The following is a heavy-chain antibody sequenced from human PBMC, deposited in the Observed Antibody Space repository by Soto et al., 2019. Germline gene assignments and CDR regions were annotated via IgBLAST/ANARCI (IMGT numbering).Heavy chain of an antibody. V-gene: IGHV1-69*01. Sequence: QVQLVQSGAEVKKPGSSVKVSCKASGGTFSSYAISWVRQAPGQGLEWMGGIIPIFGTANYAQKFQGRVTIPADDSTSTADMELSSLRSEDTAVYYCARGATMVRGVINAWFDPWGQGTLVTVSS. D-gene: IGHD3-10*01. J-gene: IGHJ5*02. CDR2: IIPIFGTA. CDR3: ARGATMVRGVINAWFDP. CDR1: GGTFSSYA.